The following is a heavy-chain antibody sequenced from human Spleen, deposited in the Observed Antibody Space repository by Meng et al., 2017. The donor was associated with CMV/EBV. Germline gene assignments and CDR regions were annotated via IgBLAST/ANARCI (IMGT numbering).Heavy chain of an antibody. CDR2: IIPIFGTA. D-gene: IGHD2-2*01. CDR3: ARMVSSSRIIEE. V-gene: IGHV1-69*05. CDR1: GGTFSSYA. Sequence: CKASGGTFSSYAISWVRQAHGQGLEWMGGIIPIFGTANYAQKFQGRVTITTDESTSTAYMELSSLRSEDTAVYYCARMVSSSRIIEEWGQGTLVTVSS. J-gene: IGHJ4*02.